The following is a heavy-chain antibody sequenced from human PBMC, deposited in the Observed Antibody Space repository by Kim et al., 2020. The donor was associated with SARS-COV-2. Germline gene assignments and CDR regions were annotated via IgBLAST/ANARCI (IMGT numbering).Heavy chain of an antibody. CDR3: ARPYSGSYYSWFDP. D-gene: IGHD1-26*01. V-gene: IGHV3-30*09. CDR1: GFTFSSYA. J-gene: IGHJ5*02. CDR2: ISYDGSNK. Sequence: GGSLRLSCAASGFTFSSYAMHWVRQAPGKGLEWVAVISYDGSNKYYADSPKGRFAISRDNSKNTLYLQMNSLRAEDTAVYFCARPYSGSYYSWFDPWGQGTLVTVSS.